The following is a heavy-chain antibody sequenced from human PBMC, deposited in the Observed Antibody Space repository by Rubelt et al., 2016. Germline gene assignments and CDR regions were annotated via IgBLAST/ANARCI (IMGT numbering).Heavy chain of an antibody. V-gene: IGHV4-59*08. D-gene: IGHD2-2*01. Sequence: QMQLQESGPGLVKPPETLSLTCTVSGGSVSNYYWSWIRQPPGKGLEWIGYIYYIGSTNYNPPLRNRVTISVDTSKNQFSLKLSSVTAADTAVYFCAGFSPAVDYWGQGTLVTVSS. CDR2: IYYIGST. CDR3: AGFSPAVDY. J-gene: IGHJ4*02. CDR1: GGSVSNYY.